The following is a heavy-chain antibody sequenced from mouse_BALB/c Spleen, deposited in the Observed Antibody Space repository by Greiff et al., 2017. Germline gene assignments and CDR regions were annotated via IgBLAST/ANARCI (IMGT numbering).Heavy chain of an antibody. CDR3: AREGITTGYAMDD. V-gene: IGHV5-17*02. D-gene: IGHD2-4*01. CDR1: GFTFSSFG. J-gene: IGHJ4*01. CDR2: ISSGSSTI. Sequence: EVMLVESGGGLVQPGGSRKLSCAASGFTFSSFGMHWVRQAPEKGLEWVAYISSGSSTIYYADTVKGRFTISRDNPKYTLFLQMTILRSEDTAMYYCAREGITTGYAMDDWGQGTSVTVSS.